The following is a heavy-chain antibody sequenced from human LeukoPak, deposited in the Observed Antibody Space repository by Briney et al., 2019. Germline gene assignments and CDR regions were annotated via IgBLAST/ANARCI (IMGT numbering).Heavy chain of an antibody. Sequence: SETLSLTCAVYGGYLNGYYWSWIRQPPGKGLEWIGEINHSGSTNYNPSLKSRVTISVDTSKNQFSLNLTSVTAADTATYYCAAMTTVTMYSYFFDSWGQGTLLTVSS. D-gene: IGHD4-17*01. CDR2: INHSGST. CDR3: AAMTTVTMYSYFFDS. CDR1: GGYLNGYY. V-gene: IGHV4-34*01. J-gene: IGHJ4*02.